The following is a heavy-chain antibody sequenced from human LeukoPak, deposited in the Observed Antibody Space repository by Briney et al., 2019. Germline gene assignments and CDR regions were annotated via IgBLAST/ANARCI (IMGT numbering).Heavy chain of an antibody. CDR1: GDSISRSTYY. D-gene: IGHD6-25*01. Sequence: PSETLSLTCTVSGDSISRSTYYWAWIRLPPGKGLEWIGSVYYGRSPYFNPSLESRATISVDTSKNHFSLKMSSVTAADTAVYYCARSSGTGTFSYWGQGTLVTVSS. J-gene: IGHJ4*02. CDR3: ARSSGTGTFSY. V-gene: IGHV4-39*02. CDR2: VYYGRSP.